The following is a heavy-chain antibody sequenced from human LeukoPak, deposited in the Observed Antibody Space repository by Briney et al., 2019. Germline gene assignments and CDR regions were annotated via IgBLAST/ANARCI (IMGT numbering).Heavy chain of an antibody. V-gene: IGHV3-74*01. CDR2: ISPDGSTT. CDR1: GFPFSRDS. J-gene: IGHJ4*02. CDR3: ASDVAYKFDY. D-gene: IGHD5-24*01. Sequence: PGGSLRLSCAASGFPFSRDSMHWVRQSPGKGLVWLSRISPDGSTTNYADSVKGRSTISRDNAKNTLYLQMNSLRDEDTAVYYCASDVAYKFDYWGQGTLVTFSS.